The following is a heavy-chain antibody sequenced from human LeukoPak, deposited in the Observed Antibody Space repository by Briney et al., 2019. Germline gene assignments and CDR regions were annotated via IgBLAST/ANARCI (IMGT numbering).Heavy chain of an antibody. CDR3: THSSSRYYSYGMDV. Sequence: SETLSLTCTVSGGSISSGGYYWSWIRQHPGKGLEWIGYIYYSGSTYYNPSLKSRVIISVDTSKNQFSLKLSSVTAADTAVYYCTHSSSRYYSYGMDVWGQGTTVTVSS. D-gene: IGHD6-6*01. CDR2: IYYSGST. V-gene: IGHV4-31*03. CDR1: GGSISSGGYY. J-gene: IGHJ6*02.